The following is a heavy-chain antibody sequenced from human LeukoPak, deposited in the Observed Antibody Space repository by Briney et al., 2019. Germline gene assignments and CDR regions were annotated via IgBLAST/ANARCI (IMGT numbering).Heavy chain of an antibody. Sequence: SLRLSCAPSGFTSSSYVMSWVRQAPRPGLEWGSALSGSGGRPYYADSVKGRFTISRDNSKNTLYLQMNSLRAEDTAVYYCAKGYYDSSGYLFDYWGQGTLVTVSS. CDR1: GFTSSSYV. V-gene: IGHV3-23*01. CDR3: AKGYYDSSGYLFDY. J-gene: IGHJ4*02. CDR2: LSGSGGRP. D-gene: IGHD3-22*01.